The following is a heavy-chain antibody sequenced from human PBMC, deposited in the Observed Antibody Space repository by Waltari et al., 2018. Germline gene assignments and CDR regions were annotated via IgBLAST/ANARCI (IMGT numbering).Heavy chain of an antibody. Sequence: EQLVESGGGLVKPGGSLSLSCAASAFTFSSYSLHCVRQAPGKGLEWVASISSTSHYIYYADSVKGRFTISRDNAKNSLYLQMNSLRAEDTAVYYCARGFWFATVSTFTWFDPWGQGTLVTVSS. V-gene: IGHV3-21*01. CDR2: ISSTSHYI. CDR3: ARGFWFATVSTFTWFDP. J-gene: IGHJ5*02. CDR1: AFTFSSYS. D-gene: IGHD4-17*01.